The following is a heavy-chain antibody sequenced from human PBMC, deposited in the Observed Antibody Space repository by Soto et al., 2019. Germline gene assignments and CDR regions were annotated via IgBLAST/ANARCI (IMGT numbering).Heavy chain of an antibody. J-gene: IGHJ6*02. CDR3: AKDGASGSYPPYYYYGMDV. Sequence: EVQLLESGGGLVQPGGSLRLSCSASGFTFSSYAMSWVRQAPGKGLEWVSSISGSGGNAYYADSVRGRFTISRDNSKNTLRLQMNSLGADDTAVYHCAKDGASGSYPPYYYYGMDVWGQGTTVTVSS. D-gene: IGHD1-26*01. CDR2: ISGSGGNA. V-gene: IGHV3-23*01. CDR1: GFTFSSYA.